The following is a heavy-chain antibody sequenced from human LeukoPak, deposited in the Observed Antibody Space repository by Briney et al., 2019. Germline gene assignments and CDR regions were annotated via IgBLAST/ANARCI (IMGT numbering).Heavy chain of an antibody. CDR2: IYNSGNT. CDR1: GGSFSGYY. Sequence: SETLSLTCAVYGGSFSGYYWSWIRQPPGKGLEWIGSIYNSGNTYYSPSLKSRVTISVDTSKNQFSVKLSSVTAADTAVYYCASGAAGTVGYYYYYMDIWGKGTTVTVSS. CDR3: ASGAAGTVGYYYYYMDI. V-gene: IGHV4-34*01. D-gene: IGHD6-13*01. J-gene: IGHJ6*03.